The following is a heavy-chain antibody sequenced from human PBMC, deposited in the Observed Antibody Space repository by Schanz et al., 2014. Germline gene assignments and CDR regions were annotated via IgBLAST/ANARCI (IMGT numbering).Heavy chain of an antibody. Sequence: EVQLVESGGGLVKPGGSLRLSCAASTFTFDHYAMTWVRQAPGKGLEWVSAISGGGGTTYYADSVKGRFTISRDNSKNSLYLQMNSLRAEDTAVYYCARIGGSVFDYWAQGTLVTVSS. V-gene: IGHV3-23*04. CDR3: ARIGGSVFDY. J-gene: IGHJ4*02. CDR1: TFTFDHYA. CDR2: ISGGGGTT. D-gene: IGHD3-10*01.